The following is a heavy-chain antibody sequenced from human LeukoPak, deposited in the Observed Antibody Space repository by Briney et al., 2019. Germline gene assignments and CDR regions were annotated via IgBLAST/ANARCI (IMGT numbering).Heavy chain of an antibody. CDR3: ARNILTGSTFDY. Sequence: SETLSLTCAVSGGSISSSNWWSWVRQPPGKGLEWIGEIYHSESTNYNPSLKSRVTISVDKSKNQFSLKLSSVTAADTAVYYCARNILTGSTFDYWAREPWSPSPQ. J-gene: IGHJ4*02. CDR1: GGSISSSNW. D-gene: IGHD3-9*01. CDR2: IYHSEST. V-gene: IGHV4-4*02.